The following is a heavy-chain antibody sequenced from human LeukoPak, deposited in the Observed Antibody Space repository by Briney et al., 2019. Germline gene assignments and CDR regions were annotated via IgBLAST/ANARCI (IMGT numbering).Heavy chain of an antibody. Sequence: SETLSLTCTVSGGSINTYYGSWIRQPPGKGLEWIGYIYYSGSTKYNPSLGRRISISVDTSKNQFSLRLSSVTAADRAVYCCSRGPGSRYLDYWGQGILVTVSS. V-gene: IGHV4-59*01. CDR2: IYYSGST. CDR1: GGSINTYY. J-gene: IGHJ4*02. D-gene: IGHD3-10*01. CDR3: SRGPGSRYLDY.